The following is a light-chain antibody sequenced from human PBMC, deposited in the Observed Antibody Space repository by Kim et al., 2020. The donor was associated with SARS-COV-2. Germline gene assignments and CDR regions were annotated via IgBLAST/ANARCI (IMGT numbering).Light chain of an antibody. CDR3: QQYGRSPYT. J-gene: IGKJ2*01. CDR2: GAS. Sequence: LSPGERAYLSSRTNQGVSGSDLAWYRQKPGQAPRLLIYGASSRATGIPDRFSGSGSGTDFTLTISRLEPEDFAVYYCQQYGRSPYTFGQGTKLEI. CDR1: QGVSGSD. V-gene: IGKV3-20*01.